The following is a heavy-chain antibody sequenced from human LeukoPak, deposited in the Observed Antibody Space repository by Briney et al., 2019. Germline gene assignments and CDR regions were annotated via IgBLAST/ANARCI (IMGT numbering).Heavy chain of an antibody. CDR1: AYTFPNYG. CDR2: ISAFNCNT. J-gene: IGHJ4*02. V-gene: IGHV1-18*01. CDR3: ARENSGGYPDY. Sequence: ASVTVSCKASAYTFPNYGITGLRPAPGQGLAWMGWISAFNCNTHNLQKLHGRVTMPTDTSTSTAYMELRSLRSDDTAVYYLARENSGGYPDYWGQGTLVSVSS. D-gene: IGHD5-12*01.